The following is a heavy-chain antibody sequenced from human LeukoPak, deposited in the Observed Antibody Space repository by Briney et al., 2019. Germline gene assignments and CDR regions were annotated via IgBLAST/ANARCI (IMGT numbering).Heavy chain of an antibody. CDR2: MYNSGST. CDR1: GGSVSSYY. Sequence: PSETLSLTCTVSGGSVSSYYWSWIRQPPGKGLEWIGYMYNSGSTNYNPPLKTRVTISVDTSKNQFSLKLSSVNAGAPPVYDCASHSCYDYFDYWGQGTLVTVSS. D-gene: IGHD5-12*01. CDR3: ASHSCYDYFDY. J-gene: IGHJ4*02. V-gene: IGHV4-59*02.